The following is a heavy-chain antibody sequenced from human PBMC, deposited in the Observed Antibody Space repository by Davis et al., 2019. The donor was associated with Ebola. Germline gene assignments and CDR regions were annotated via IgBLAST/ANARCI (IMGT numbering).Heavy chain of an antibody. CDR1: GYTFTGYY. CDR3: ARGHNYAHEY. CDR2: VILKSGAT. D-gene: IGHD4-11*01. V-gene: IGHV1-2*06. Sequence: ASVKVSCKASGYTFTGYYIHWVRQAPGQGLEWLGRVILKSGATNYAQKFQGRVTMTRDTSISTVYMELSSLRYDDTADYYCARGHNYAHEYWGQGTLVTVSS. J-gene: IGHJ4*02.